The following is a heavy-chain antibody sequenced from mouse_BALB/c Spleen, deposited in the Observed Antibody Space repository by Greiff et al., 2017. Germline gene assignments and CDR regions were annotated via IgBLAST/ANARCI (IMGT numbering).Heavy chain of an antibody. CDR3: ARDDYGSSYLWFAY. J-gene: IGHJ3*01. Sequence: EVKVEESGGGLVQPGGSLKLSCAASGFTFSSYGMSWVRQTPDKRLELVATINSNGGSTYYPDSVKGRFTISRDNAKNTLYLQMSSLKSEDTAMYYCARDDYGSSYLWFAYWGQGTLVTVSA. V-gene: IGHV5-6-3*01. CDR1: GFTFSSYG. CDR2: INSNGGST. D-gene: IGHD1-1*01.